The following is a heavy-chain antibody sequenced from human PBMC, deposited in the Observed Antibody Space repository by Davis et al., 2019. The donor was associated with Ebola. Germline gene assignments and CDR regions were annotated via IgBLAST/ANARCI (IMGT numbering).Heavy chain of an antibody. V-gene: IGHV1-69*13. CDR2: IIPIFGTA. Sequence: SVQVSCKASGGTFSSYAISWVRQAPGQGLEWMGGIIPIFGTANYAQKFQGRVTITADESTSTAYMELSSLRSEDTAVYYCATERQDAFDIWGQGTMVTVSS. CDR1: GGTFSSYA. D-gene: IGHD1-1*01. J-gene: IGHJ3*02. CDR3: ATERQDAFDI.